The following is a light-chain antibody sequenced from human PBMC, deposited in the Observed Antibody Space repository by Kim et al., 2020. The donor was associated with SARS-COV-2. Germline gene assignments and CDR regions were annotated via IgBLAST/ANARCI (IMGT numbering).Light chain of an antibody. CDR2: DAS. J-gene: IGKJ1*01. CDR1: QGISNY. Sequence: DIQMTQSPSSLSASVGDRVTITCRASQGISNYLAWYQQKPGRVPKLLIYDASTLQSGVPSRFSGSGSGTKFTLIISSLQPEDVAAYYCQKYDSVPWTFGQGTKVDIK. V-gene: IGKV1-27*01. CDR3: QKYDSVPWT.